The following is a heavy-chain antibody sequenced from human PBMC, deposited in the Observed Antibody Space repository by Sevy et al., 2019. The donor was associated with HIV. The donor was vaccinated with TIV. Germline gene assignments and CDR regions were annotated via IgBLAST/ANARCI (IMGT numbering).Heavy chain of an antibody. CDR1: GGSISSYY. Sequence: SETLSLTCTVSGGSISSYYWSWIRQPVGKGLEWIGRIYTSGSTNYNPSLKSRVTMSVDTSKNQFSLKLSSVTAADTAVYYCARDGGVGYCSSTSCLGWFDPWGQGTLVTVSS. D-gene: IGHD2-2*01. J-gene: IGHJ5*02. CDR3: ARDGGVGYCSSTSCLGWFDP. CDR2: IYTSGST. V-gene: IGHV4-4*07.